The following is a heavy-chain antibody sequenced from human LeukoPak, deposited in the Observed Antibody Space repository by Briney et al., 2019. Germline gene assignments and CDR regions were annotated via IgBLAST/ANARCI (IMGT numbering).Heavy chain of an antibody. V-gene: IGHV1-18*01. D-gene: IGHD6-19*01. Sequence: GASVKVSCKASGYTFTSYGISWVRQAPGQGLEWMGWISAYNGNTNYALKLQGRVTMTTDTSTSTAYMELRSLRSDDTAVYYCARATIVIAVAGIDQGGNDYWGQGTLVTVSS. J-gene: IGHJ4*02. CDR3: ARATIVIAVAGIDQGGNDY. CDR1: GYTFTSYG. CDR2: ISAYNGNT.